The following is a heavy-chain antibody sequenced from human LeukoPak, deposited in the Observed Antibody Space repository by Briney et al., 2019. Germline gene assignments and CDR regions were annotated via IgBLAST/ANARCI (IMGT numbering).Heavy chain of an antibody. D-gene: IGHD3-3*01. J-gene: IGHJ4*02. CDR2: ISSGSSYI. V-gene: IGHV3-21*01. Sequence: PGGSLRLSCAASGFTFSHYNMNWVRQAPGKGLEWVSSISSGSSYIYYADSVKGRFTLSRDNAKNSLYLRMNSLRAEDTAVYYCVRDWRFVQYYFDYWGQGTLVTVSS. CDR3: VRDWRFVQYYFDY. CDR1: GFTFSHYN.